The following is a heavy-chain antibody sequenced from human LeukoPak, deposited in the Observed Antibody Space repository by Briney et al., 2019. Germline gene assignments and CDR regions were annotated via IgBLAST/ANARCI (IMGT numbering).Heavy chain of an antibody. D-gene: IGHD5-18*01. CDR1: GGSFTDYY. CDR3: ARRDVDTAVGWYFDL. CDR2: IHHSGST. Sequence: SETLSLTCAVYGGSFTDYYWSWVRQSPGKGLEWIGEIHHSGSTNFNPSLKSRVTISVDTPKKQFSLKLSSVTAADTAVYYCARRDVDTAVGWYFDLWGRGSLVTVSS. V-gene: IGHV4-34*01. J-gene: IGHJ2*01.